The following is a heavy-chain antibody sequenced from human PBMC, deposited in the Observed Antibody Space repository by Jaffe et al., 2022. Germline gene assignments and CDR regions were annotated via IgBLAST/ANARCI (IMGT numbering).Heavy chain of an antibody. CDR1: GFTFSGSA. V-gene: IGHV3-73*02. CDR3: TRPGYCSSTSCYAFDWFDP. D-gene: IGHD2-2*01. Sequence: EVQLVESGGGLVQPGGSLKLSCAASGFTFSGSAMHWVRQASGKGLEWVGRIRSKANSYATAYAASVKGRFTISRDDSKNTAYLQMNSLKTEDTAVYYCTRPGYCSSTSCYAFDWFDPWGQGTLVTVSS. CDR2: IRSKANSYAT. J-gene: IGHJ5*02.